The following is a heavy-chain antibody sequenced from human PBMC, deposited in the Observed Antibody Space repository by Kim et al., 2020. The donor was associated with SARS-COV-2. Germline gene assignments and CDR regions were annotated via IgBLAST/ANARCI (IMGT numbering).Heavy chain of an antibody. Sequence: GGSLRLSCAASGFTFSSYSMNWVRQAPGKGLEWVSSISSSSSYIYYADSVKGRFTISRDNAKNSLYLQMNSLRAEDTAVYYCARSDSSGWYGRFDYWGQGTLVTVSS. CDR3: ARSDSSGWYGRFDY. V-gene: IGHV3-21*01. CDR2: ISSSSSYI. J-gene: IGHJ4*02. D-gene: IGHD6-19*01. CDR1: GFTFSSYS.